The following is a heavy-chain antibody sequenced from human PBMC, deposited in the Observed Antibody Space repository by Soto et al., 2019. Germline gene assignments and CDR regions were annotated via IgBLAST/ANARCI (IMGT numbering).Heavy chain of an antibody. J-gene: IGHJ6*02. D-gene: IGHD2-2*01. CDR3: ARHVPXXXYDYAMDV. Sequence: QVQLVQSGAEVKKPGSSVKVSCKASGGTFSSYAISWVRQAPGQGLEWMGGIIPIFGTANYAQKFQVRVTITADESTSTAYMELSSLRSDDTAAYYCARHVPXXXYDYAMDVWGQGTTVTVSS. CDR1: GGTFSSYA. CDR2: IIPIFGTA. V-gene: IGHV1-69*12.